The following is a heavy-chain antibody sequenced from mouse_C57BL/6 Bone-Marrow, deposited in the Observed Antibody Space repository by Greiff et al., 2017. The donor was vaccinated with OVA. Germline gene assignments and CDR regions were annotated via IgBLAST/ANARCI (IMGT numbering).Heavy chain of an antibody. D-gene: IGHD3-2*02. CDR2: ISYSGST. V-gene: IGHV3-8*01. Sequence: VQLKESGPGLAKPSQTLSLTCSVTGYSITRDYWNWIRKFPGNKLEYMGYISYSGSTYYNPSLKSRISITRDTSKNQYYLQLNSVTTEDTATYYCARGDSSCYVYYCDYWGQGTTLTVSS. J-gene: IGHJ2*01. CDR1: GYSITRDY. CDR3: ARGDSSCYVYYCDY.